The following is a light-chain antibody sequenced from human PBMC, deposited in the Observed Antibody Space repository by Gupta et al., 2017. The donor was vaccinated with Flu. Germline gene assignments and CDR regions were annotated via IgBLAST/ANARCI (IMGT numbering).Light chain of an antibody. Sequence: QMTQSPSTLSASVGDRVTITCRASQSISNWLAWYQQKPGKVPKVLIYKTSALEGGVPTRFSGSGSGTEFTLTISSLQPEDVANYYCQQHTGDRAFGQGTKVEIK. CDR1: QSISNW. J-gene: IGKJ1*01. V-gene: IGKV1-5*03. CDR3: QQHTGDRA. CDR2: KTS.